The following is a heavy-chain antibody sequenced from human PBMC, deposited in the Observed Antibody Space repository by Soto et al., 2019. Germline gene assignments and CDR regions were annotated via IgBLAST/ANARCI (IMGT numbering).Heavy chain of an antibody. J-gene: IGHJ5*02. V-gene: IGHV2-5*02. CDR3: ARRVPYSPYWHVGWFDT. CDR2: IYWDNDR. CDR1: GFSLTTGGVG. Sequence: QITLKESGPLLVEPTQTLTLTCSFSGFSLTTGGVGVGWLRQAPGKALECLGIIYWDNDRRYNPSPKERLTIPKDTSKNQVVLTMTCMEPVDAATYYCARRVPYSPYWHVGWFDTWGQGTLVTVS. D-gene: IGHD2-21*01.